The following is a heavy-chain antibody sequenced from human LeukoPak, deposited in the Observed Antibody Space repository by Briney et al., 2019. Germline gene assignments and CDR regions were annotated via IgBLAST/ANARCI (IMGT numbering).Heavy chain of an antibody. CDR3: DADDGGFDY. CDR1: GGSFSGYY. V-gene: IGHV4-34*01. Sequence: SETLSLTCAVYGGSFSGYYWSWIRQPPGKGLEWIGEINHSGSTNYNPSLKSRVTISVDTSKNQFSLKLSSVTAADTAVYYCDADDGGFDYWGQGTLVTVSS. D-gene: IGHD1-1*01. J-gene: IGHJ4*02. CDR2: INHSGST.